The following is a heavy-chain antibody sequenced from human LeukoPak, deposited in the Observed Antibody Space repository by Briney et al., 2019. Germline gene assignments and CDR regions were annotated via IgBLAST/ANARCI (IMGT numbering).Heavy chain of an antibody. CDR1: GFSFSLYS. CDR2: ISSSSRTM. V-gene: IGHV3-48*02. J-gene: IGHJ6*02. D-gene: IGHD3-10*01. Sequence: PGGSLRLSCVASGFSFSLYSMNWVRQAPGKGLDWVSYISSSSRTMYYADSVKGRFTISRDNAKNSLYLQMNSLRDEDAAVYYCVRDPSAGLYYYGSGSPMDVWGQGTTVTVSS. CDR3: VRDPSAGLYYYGSGSPMDV.